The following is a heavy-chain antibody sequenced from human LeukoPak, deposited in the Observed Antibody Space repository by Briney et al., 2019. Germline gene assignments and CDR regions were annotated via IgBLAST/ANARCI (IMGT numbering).Heavy chain of an antibody. CDR2: ISSSGSTI. D-gene: IGHD2-15*01. V-gene: IGHV3-48*04. CDR3: ARDLAGSRDK. CDR1: GFTFNTYS. Sequence: GGSLRLSCVASGFTFNTYSMNWVRQAPGKGLEWVSYISSSGSTIYYADSVKGRFTISRDNAKNSLYLQMNSLRVEDTAVYYCARDLAGSRDKWGQGTLVTVSS. J-gene: IGHJ4*02.